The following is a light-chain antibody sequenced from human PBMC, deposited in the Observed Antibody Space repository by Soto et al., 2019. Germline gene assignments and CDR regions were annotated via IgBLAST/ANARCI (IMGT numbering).Light chain of an antibody. V-gene: IGLV2-23*01. Sequence: QSVLTQPASVSGSPGQSITISCTGTRSDVGSYNLVSWYQQHPGKAHKLMIYEGSKRPSGVSNRFSGSKSGNTASLTISGLQAEYEADYYGCSYAGSRNVVFGGGTKLTVL. J-gene: IGLJ2*01. CDR1: RSDVGSYNL. CDR2: EGS. CDR3: CSYAGSRNVV.